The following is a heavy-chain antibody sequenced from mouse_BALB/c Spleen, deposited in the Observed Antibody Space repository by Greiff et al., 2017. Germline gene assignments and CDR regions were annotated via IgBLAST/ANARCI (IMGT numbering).Heavy chain of an antibody. D-gene: IGHD2-1*01. J-gene: IGHJ4*01. Sequence: VQLQQSGAELVRPGASVTLSCKASGYTFTDYEMHWVKQTPVHGLEWIGAIDPETGGTAYNQKFKGKATLTADKSSSTAYMQLSSLTSEDSAVYYCARREVMVRAMDYWGQGTSVTVSS. CDR1: GYTFTDYE. CDR2: IDPETGGT. V-gene: IGHV1-15*01. CDR3: ARREVMVRAMDY.